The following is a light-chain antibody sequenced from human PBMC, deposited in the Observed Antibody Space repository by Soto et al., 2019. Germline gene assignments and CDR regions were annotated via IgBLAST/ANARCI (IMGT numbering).Light chain of an antibody. CDR1: QSINNL. V-gene: IGKV1-5*01. CDR2: DAS. CDR3: QQYNSYWT. Sequence: TQYHNTLSASGGDRVTITFRASQSINNLLAWYKQKPGKAPKLLIYDASSLESGVPSRLSGSGSGTEFTLTISSMKPDDFATYYCQQYNSYWTFGQGTKVDIK. J-gene: IGKJ1*01.